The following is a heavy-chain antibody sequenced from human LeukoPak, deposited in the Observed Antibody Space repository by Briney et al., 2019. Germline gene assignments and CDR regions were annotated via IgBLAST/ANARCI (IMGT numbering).Heavy chain of an antibody. D-gene: IGHD5-18*01. V-gene: IGHV1-3*01. CDR1: GYTFTIYT. J-gene: IGHJ2*01. CDR2: INAGNGDT. CDR3: ASGIGSYNWYFDL. Sequence: ASVKVSCTAFGYTFTIYTMHWVRQAPGQSLEWMGWINAGNGDTMYSQNLQGRITITRDTSASTAYMELNSLRSEDTAVYYCASGIGSYNWYFDLWGRGTLITVSS.